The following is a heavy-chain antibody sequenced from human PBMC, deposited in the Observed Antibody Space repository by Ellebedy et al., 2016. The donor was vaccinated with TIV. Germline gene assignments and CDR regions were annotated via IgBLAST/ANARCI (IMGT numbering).Heavy chain of an antibody. D-gene: IGHD1-1*01. J-gene: IGHJ4*02. CDR3: ARPSDWNDGYFHY. Sequence: GESLKISCKASGYTFTNYWIGWVRQMPWKGLEWMGIIYPTDSDTRYSPSFQGQVTISADKSISTAYLQWNSLKASDTAMFYCARPSDWNDGYFHYWGQGTLVTVSS. CDR1: GYTFTNYW. V-gene: IGHV5-51*01. CDR2: IYPTDSDT.